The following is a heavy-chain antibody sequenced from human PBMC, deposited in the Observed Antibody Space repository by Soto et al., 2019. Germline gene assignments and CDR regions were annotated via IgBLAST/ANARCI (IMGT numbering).Heavy chain of an antibody. Sequence: SETLSLTCTVSGGSISSSSYYWGWIRQPPGKGLEWIGSIYYSGSTYYNPSLKSRVTISVDTSKNQFSLKLSSVTAADTAVYYCARLVSSSGWDWFDPWGQGTLVTVSS. CDR3: ARLVSSSGWDWFDP. CDR1: GGSISSSSYY. J-gene: IGHJ5*02. V-gene: IGHV4-39*01. D-gene: IGHD6-6*01. CDR2: IYYSGST.